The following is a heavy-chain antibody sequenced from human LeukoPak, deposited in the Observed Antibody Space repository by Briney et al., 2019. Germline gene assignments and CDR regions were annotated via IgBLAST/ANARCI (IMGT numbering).Heavy chain of an antibody. J-gene: IGHJ4*02. CDR3: ARDYAHDYGTYFDY. CDR1: GGSFSSCY. V-gene: IGHV4-59*01. D-gene: IGHD4-17*01. CDR2: IFYSGTT. Sequence: SETLSLTCTVSGGSFSSCYWSWIRLPPGKGLEYIGYIFYSGTTNYNPSLQSRVTLSVDTSRNQFSLNLSSVTTADTAVYYCARDYAHDYGTYFDYWGQGTLVTVSS.